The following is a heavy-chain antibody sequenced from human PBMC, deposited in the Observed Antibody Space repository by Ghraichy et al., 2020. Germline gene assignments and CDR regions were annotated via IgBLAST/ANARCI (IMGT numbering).Heavy chain of an antibody. D-gene: IGHD3-9*01. CDR2: IYHRGSI. J-gene: IGHJ5*02. Sequence: SETLSLTCTVSGDSISTNNWWTWVRQAPGKGLEWIGEIYHRGSINYNPSLKSRVTISVDKSKNHFSLKLNSVTAADTAVYYCARISYDILTDYRQNWFDPWGQGTLVTVSS. CDR1: GDSISTNNW. CDR3: ARISYDILTDYRQNWFDP. V-gene: IGHV4-4*02.